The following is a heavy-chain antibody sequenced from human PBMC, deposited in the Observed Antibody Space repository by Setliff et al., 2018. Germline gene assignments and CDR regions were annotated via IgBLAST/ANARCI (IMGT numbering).Heavy chain of an antibody. CDR1: GYSISSGYY. J-gene: IGHJ4*02. D-gene: IGHD5-12*01. Sequence: SETLSLTCTVSGYSISSGYYWGWIRQPPGKGLEWMGSIYHSGSTYYNPSLKSRVTISVDTSKNQFSMKLSSVTAADTAVYYCARRLSGLRGFGYWGQGTLVTVSS. CDR2: IYHSGST. CDR3: ARRLSGLRGFGY. V-gene: IGHV4-38-2*02.